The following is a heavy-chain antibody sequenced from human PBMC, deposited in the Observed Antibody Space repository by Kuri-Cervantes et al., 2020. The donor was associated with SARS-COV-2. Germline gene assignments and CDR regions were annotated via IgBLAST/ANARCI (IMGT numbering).Heavy chain of an antibody. V-gene: IGHV4-31*03. CDR2: IYYNGVT. CDR1: GGSIRSGAYY. J-gene: IGHJ1*01. Sequence: SETLSLTCSVSGGSIRSGAYYCNWIRHRPGKGLEWIGNIYYNGVTYYNPSLKSRVTISVDTSKNQFSLKLSSMNAADTAVYYCATDKPSYGGNGYLQLWGQGTLVTVSS. CDR3: ATDKPSYGGNGYLQL. D-gene: IGHD4-23*01.